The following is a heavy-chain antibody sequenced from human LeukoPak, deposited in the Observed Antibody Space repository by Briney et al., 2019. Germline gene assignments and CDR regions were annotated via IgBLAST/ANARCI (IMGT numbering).Heavy chain of an antibody. J-gene: IGHJ4*02. V-gene: IGHV3-23*01. CDR3: AKPRGNYYDSSGYYHDY. Sequence: PGGSLRLSCAASRFTFDTYAMSWVRQAPGKGLEWVSSISGPGGSTYYADSVKGRFTISRDNSKNTLYLQMNSLRAEDTAVYYCAKPRGNYYDSSGYYHDYWGQGTLVTVSS. CDR1: RFTFDTYA. D-gene: IGHD3-22*01. CDR2: ISGPGGST.